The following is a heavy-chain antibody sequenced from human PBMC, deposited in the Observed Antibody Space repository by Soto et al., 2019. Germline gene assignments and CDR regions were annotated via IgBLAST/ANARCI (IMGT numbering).Heavy chain of an antibody. CDR2: IYYSGST. J-gene: IGHJ6*03. CDR1: GGSISSYY. CDR3: ARDQGLVSRWGDEFYMDV. D-gene: IGHD3-16*01. V-gene: IGHV4-59*01. Sequence: KTSDTLSLTCTVSGGSISSYYWSWIRQPPGKGLEWIGYIYYSGSTNYNPSLKSRVTISVDTSKNQFSLKLSSVTAADTAVYYCARDQGLVSRWGDEFYMDVWGKGTTVTVSS.